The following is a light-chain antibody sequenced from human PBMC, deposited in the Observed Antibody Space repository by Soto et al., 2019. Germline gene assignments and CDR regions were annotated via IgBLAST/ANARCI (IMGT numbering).Light chain of an antibody. Sequence: DIQMTQSPSSLSASVGDRVTITCRASQSISSYLNWYQQKPGKAPKLLIYAASSLQSGVPSRFSGSGPGTDFTRTISSLQPEDFATYYCQQSYGTLLTFGGGTKVEIK. V-gene: IGKV1-39*01. CDR1: QSISSY. CDR3: QQSYGTLLT. J-gene: IGKJ4*01. CDR2: AAS.